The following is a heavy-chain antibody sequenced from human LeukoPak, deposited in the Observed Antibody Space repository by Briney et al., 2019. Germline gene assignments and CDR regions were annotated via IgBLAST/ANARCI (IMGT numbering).Heavy chain of an antibody. V-gene: IGHV3-23*01. CDR1: GFTFSSYA. Sequence: GGSLRLSCAASGFTFSSYAMSWVRQAPGKGLEWVPAISGSGGSTYYADSVKGRSTISRDNSKNTLYLQMNSLRAEDTAVYYCAKNIVGATAYWGQGTLVTVSS. CDR3: AKNIVGATAY. CDR2: ISGSGGST. D-gene: IGHD1-26*01. J-gene: IGHJ4*02.